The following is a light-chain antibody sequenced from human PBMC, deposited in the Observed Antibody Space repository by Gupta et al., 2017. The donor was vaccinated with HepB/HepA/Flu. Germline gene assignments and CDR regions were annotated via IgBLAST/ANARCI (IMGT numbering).Light chain of an antibody. V-gene: IGLV2-14*03. CDR2: DVS. J-gene: IGLJ2*01. CDR3: SSFTYTTTLVV. Sequence: QPALTQPASVSGSLGQSITISCAGTSSYFGDFNYVSWYQQRPGKAPKLLIFDVSSRPSGISDRFSGSKSGNTASLTISGLQAEDEAIYYCSSFTYTTTLVVFGGGTNLTVL. CDR1: SSYFGDFNY.